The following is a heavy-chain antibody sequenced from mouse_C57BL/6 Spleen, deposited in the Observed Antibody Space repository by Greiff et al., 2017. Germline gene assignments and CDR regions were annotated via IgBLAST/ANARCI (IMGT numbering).Heavy chain of an antibody. Sequence: QVLLQQSGAELVKPGASVKMSCKASGYTFTTYPIEWMKQNHGKSLEWIGNFHPYNDDTKYNEKFKGKATLTVEKSSSTVYLELSRLTSDDSAVYYCATMLVAPYYAMDYWGQGTSVTVSS. CDR2: FHPYNDDT. D-gene: IGHD1-1*02. CDR1: GYTFTTYP. J-gene: IGHJ4*01. CDR3: ATMLVAPYYAMDY. V-gene: IGHV1-47*01.